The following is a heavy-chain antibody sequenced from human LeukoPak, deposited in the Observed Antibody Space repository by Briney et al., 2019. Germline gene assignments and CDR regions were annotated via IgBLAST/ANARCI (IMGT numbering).Heavy chain of an antibody. CDR3: AKGAGVSPEAAFDI. V-gene: IGHV3-30*02. CDR2: IRYDGSNK. D-gene: IGHD7-27*01. Sequence: GGSLRLSCAASGFTFSSYGMHWVRQAPGKGLEWVAFIRYDGSNKYYADSVKGRFTISRDNSKNTLYLQMNSLRAEDTAVYYCAKGAGVSPEAAFDIWGQGTMVTVSS. J-gene: IGHJ3*02. CDR1: GFTFSSYG.